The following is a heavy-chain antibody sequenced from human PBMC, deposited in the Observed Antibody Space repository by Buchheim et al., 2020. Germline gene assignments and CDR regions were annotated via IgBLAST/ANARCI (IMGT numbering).Heavy chain of an antibody. D-gene: IGHD4-11*01. V-gene: IGHV4-39*07. J-gene: IGHJ4*02. CDR2: IYYSGST. CDR3: ARGSRPYSNYGGFDY. CDR1: GGSISSSSYY. Sequence: QLQLQESGPGLVKPSETLSLTCTVSGGSISSSSYYWGWIRQPPGKGLEWIGSIYYSGSTYYNPSLKSRVTISVDPSTNQFSLKLSSVTAADTAVYYCARGSRPYSNYGGFDYWGQGTL.